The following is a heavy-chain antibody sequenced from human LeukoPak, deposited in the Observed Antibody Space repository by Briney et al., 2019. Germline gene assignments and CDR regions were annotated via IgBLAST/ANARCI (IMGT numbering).Heavy chain of an antibody. J-gene: IGHJ3*02. CDR1: GGSISSYY. CDR3: ARADIVKGCAFDI. Sequence: SETLSLTCTVSGGSISSYYWSWIRQPPGKGLEWIGYIYYSGSTNYNPSLKSRFTISVDTSKNQFSLKLSSVTAADTAVYYCARADIVKGCAFDIWGQGTMVTVSS. V-gene: IGHV4-59*01. D-gene: IGHD2-15*01. CDR2: IYYSGST.